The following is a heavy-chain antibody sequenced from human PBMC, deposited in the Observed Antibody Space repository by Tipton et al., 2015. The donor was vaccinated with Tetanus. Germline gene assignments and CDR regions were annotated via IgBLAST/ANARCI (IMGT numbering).Heavy chain of an antibody. CDR1: GGSISSYY. Sequence: TLSLTCTVSGGSISSYYWSWIRQPPGKGLEWIGYIYYSGSTNYNPSLKSRVTISVDTSKNQFSLKLSSVTAADTAVYYCARSEQQLVRGYYYYYCMDVWGKGTTVTVSS. CDR2: IYYSGST. CDR3: ARSEQQLVRGYYYYYCMDV. D-gene: IGHD6-13*01. J-gene: IGHJ6*03. V-gene: IGHV4-59*01.